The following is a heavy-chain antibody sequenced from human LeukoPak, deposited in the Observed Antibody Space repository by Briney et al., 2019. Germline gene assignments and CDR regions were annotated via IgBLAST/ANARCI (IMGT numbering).Heavy chain of an antibody. CDR1: GFTVSSNY. Sequence: GGSLRLSCAASGFTVSSNYMSWVRQAPGKGLEWVSVIYSGGSTYYADSVKGRFTISRDNSKNTLYLQMNSLRAEDTAVYYCARGWSSWFYFDYWGQGTLVTVSS. J-gene: IGHJ4*02. D-gene: IGHD6-13*01. CDR3: ARGWSSWFYFDY. V-gene: IGHV3-53*01. CDR2: IYSGGST.